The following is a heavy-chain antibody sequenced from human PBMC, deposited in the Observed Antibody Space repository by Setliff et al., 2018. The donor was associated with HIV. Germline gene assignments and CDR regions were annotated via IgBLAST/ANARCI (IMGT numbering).Heavy chain of an antibody. Sequence: ASVKVSCKASGYIFTSYAMHWVRQAPGQRLEWMGWINAGIGNTKYSQKFQGRVTMARDTSASTAYMELSSLRSEGTAVYYCAREGKFRYYYYMDVWGKGTTVTVSS. V-gene: IGHV1-3*01. CDR2: INAGIGNT. D-gene: IGHD3-10*01. CDR1: GYIFTSYA. CDR3: AREGKFRYYYYMDV. J-gene: IGHJ6*03.